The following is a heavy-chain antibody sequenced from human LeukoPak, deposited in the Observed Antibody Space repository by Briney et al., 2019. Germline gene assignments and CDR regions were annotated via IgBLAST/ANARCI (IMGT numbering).Heavy chain of an antibody. D-gene: IGHD1-26*01. CDR3: ARAAIGRAYAFDI. CDR1: GVTFSSYW. V-gene: IGHV3-7*01. Sequence: GGSLRLSCAASGVTFSSYWMSWVRQAPGKGLEWVANIKQDGSEKYYVDSVKGRFTISRDNAKNSLYLQMNSLRAEDTAMYYCARAAIGRAYAFDIWGQGTMVTVSS. CDR2: IKQDGSEK. J-gene: IGHJ3*02.